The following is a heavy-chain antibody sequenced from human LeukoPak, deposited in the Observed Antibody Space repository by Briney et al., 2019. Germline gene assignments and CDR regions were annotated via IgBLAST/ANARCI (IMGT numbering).Heavy chain of an antibody. D-gene: IGHD3-22*01. CDR2: VSGSGGST. J-gene: IGHJ5*02. CDR1: GFSFSSYP. CDR3: AKGPMIITNNWFDP. Sequence: GGSLRLSCVGTGFSFSSYPMNWVRQAPGKGLEWVSTVSGSGGSTYYVDSVKGRFTISRDNSKNTLYLQMNSLRVEDTAVYYCAKGPMIITNNWFDPWGQGTLVTVSS. V-gene: IGHV3-23*01.